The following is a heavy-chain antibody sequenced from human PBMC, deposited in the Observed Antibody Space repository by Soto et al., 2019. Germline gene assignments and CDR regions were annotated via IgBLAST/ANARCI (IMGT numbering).Heavy chain of an antibody. CDR3: AKAICFGELFKAFDI. J-gene: IGHJ3*02. Sequence: QVQLVESGGGVVQPGRSLRLSCAASGFTFSSYGMHWVRQAPGKGMEWVAVISYDGSNKYYADSVKGRFTISRDNSKNTLYLQRNSLRAEDTAVYYCAKAICFGELFKAFDIWGQGTMVTVSS. CDR2: ISYDGSNK. CDR1: GFTFSSYG. V-gene: IGHV3-30*18. D-gene: IGHD3-10*01.